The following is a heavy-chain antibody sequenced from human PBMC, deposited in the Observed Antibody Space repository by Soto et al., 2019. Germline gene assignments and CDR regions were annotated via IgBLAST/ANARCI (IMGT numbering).Heavy chain of an antibody. J-gene: IGHJ6*02. CDR2: ISGSGGST. Sequence: EVQLLESGGGLVQPGGSLRLSCAASGFTFRSYAMSWVRQAPGKGLEWVSAISGSGGSTYYADSVKGRFTISRDNSKNTLYLQMNSLRAEDTAVYYCAKDMGKDCTNGVCYYYYYGMDVWGQGTTVTVSS. CDR3: AKDMGKDCTNGVCYYYYYGMDV. CDR1: GFTFRSYA. D-gene: IGHD2-8*01. V-gene: IGHV3-23*01.